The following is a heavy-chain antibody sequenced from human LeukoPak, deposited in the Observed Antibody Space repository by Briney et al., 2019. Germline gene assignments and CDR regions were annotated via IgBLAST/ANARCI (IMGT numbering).Heavy chain of an antibody. V-gene: IGHV4-59*08. CDR1: GGSISGYY. D-gene: IGHD6-19*01. J-gene: IGHJ1*01. CDR2: IYYSGST. CDR3: ASSIAVAGPFQH. Sequence: SETLSLTCTVSGGSISGYYYNWIRQPPGKGLEWIGYIYYSGSTNYNPSLKSRVTISVDTSKNQFSLKLSSVTAADTAVYYCASSIAVAGPFQHWGQGTLVTVSS.